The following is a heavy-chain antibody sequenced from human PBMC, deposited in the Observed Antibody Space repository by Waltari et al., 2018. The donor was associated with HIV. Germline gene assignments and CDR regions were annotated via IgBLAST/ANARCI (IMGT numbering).Heavy chain of an antibody. J-gene: IGHJ6*01. CDR1: GGSFSGYY. CDR3: ARDSVPSFDYGDYYYYGMDV. V-gene: IGHV4-34*01. Sequence: QVQLQQWGAGLLRPSETLSLTCAVYGGSFSGYYWSWIRQPPGKGLEWIGEINHSGSSTYNPSLKSRVTISVDTSKNQFSLRLRSVTAADTAVYYCARDSVPSFDYGDYYYYGMDVWSQGTTVTVSS. CDR2: INHSGSS. D-gene: IGHD4-17*01.